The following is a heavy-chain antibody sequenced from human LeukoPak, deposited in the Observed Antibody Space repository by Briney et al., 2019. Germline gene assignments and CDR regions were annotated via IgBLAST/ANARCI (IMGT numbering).Heavy chain of an antibody. D-gene: IGHD3-3*01. Sequence: ASVEVSCKASGYTFTSYGISWVRQAPGQGLEWMGWISAYNGNTNYAQKLQGRVTMTTDTSTSTAYMELRSLRSDDTAVYYCARDSNTYYDFWSGYPETPHFDYWGQGTLVTVSS. CDR2: ISAYNGNT. CDR1: GYTFTSYG. V-gene: IGHV1-18*01. CDR3: ARDSNTYYDFWSGYPETPHFDY. J-gene: IGHJ4*02.